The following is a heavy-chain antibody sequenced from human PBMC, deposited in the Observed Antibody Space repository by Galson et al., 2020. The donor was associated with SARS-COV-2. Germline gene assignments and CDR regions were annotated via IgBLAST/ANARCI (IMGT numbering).Heavy chain of an antibody. D-gene: IGHD2-15*01. CDR1: GFTLSSHS. J-gene: IGHJ6*02. CDR3: ARDGDVVVAASSYYYYGMDV. CDR2: ISSSSSSI. V-gene: IGHV3-48*02. Sequence: TGGSLRLSCAASGFTLSSHSMNWVRQAPGKGLEWVSYISSSSSSIYYADSVKGRFTISRDNAKNSLYLQMNSLRDEDTAVYYCARDGDVVVAASSYYYYGMDVWGQGTTVTVSS.